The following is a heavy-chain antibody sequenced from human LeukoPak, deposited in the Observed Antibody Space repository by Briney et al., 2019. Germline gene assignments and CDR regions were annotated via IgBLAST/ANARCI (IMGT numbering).Heavy chain of an antibody. J-gene: IGHJ6*03. CDR3: ARGVVAATPVDDYYYMDV. V-gene: IGHV1-3*03. CDR2: INAGNGNT. Sequence: GASVKVSCKASGYTFTGYYMHWVRQAPGQGLEWMGWINAGNGNTKYSQEFQGRVTITRDTSASTAYMELSSLRSEDMAVYYCARGVVAATPVDDYYYMDVWGKGTTVTVSS. D-gene: IGHD2-15*01. CDR1: GYTFTGYY.